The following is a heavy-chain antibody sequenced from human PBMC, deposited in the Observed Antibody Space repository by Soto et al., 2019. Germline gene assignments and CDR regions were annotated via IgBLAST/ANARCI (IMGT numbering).Heavy chain of an antibody. Sequence: SETLSLTCTVSGGSISSYYWNWIRQPPGKGLEWIGYIYYGGSTTYSPSLKSRVTISVDTSKNQFSLKLDSVTAADTAVYYCVGSPYYYYGMDVWGQGTSVTVSS. CDR1: GGSISSYY. D-gene: IGHD6-13*01. CDR3: VGSPYYYYGMDV. V-gene: IGHV4-59*01. CDR2: IYYGGST. J-gene: IGHJ6*02.